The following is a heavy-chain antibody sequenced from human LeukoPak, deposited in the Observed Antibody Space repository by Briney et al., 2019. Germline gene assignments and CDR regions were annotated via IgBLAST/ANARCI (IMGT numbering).Heavy chain of an antibody. CDR1: GDSISCCY. D-gene: IGHD5-18*01. CDR3: VRQGYNYGAFNA. CDR2: IFISGST. V-gene: IGHV4-4*07. J-gene: IGHJ4*02. Sequence: SDTLSLTCAVSGDSISCCYWTWIRQSAGKGLEWIGRIFISGSTNYNPSLQGRVTMSVDRSKSQFSLRLSSVTAADTAVYYCVRQGYNYGAFNAWGQGTLVTISS.